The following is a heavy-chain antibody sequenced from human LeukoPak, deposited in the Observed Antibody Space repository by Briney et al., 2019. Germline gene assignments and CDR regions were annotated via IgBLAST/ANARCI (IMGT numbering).Heavy chain of an antibody. J-gene: IGHJ4*02. CDR3: ARDVGKGYFDY. CDR1: EFTFNRNW. Sequence: GGSLRLSCAASEFTFNRNWMSWLRQSPGKGLEGVGNIKEDGSVKNYEDSVKGRFTISRDNAANSVSLLLNSLRAEDTAVYYCARDVGKGYFDYWGQGTLVTVSS. V-gene: IGHV3-7*04. CDR2: IKEDGSVK.